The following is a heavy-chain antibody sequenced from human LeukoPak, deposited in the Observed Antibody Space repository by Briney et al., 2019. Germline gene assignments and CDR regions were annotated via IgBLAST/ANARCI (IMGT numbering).Heavy chain of an antibody. CDR2: IIPIFGTA. J-gene: IGHJ3*02. Sequence: SVKVSCKASGGTFSSYAISWVRQAPGQGLEWMGGIIPIFGTANYAQKFQGRVTITTDESTSTAYMELSSLRSEDTTVYYCATSVAGTLSLETVFDIWGQGTMVTVSS. V-gene: IGHV1-69*05. D-gene: IGHD6-19*01. CDR1: GGTFSSYA. CDR3: ATSVAGTLSLETVFDI.